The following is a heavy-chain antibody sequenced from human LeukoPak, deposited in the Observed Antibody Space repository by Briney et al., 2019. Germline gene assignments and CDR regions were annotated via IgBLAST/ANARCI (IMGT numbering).Heavy chain of an antibody. D-gene: IGHD3-22*01. CDR3: ARDYYYDSSGYPTPDY. CDR2: TSYDGSNK. J-gene: IGHJ4*02. CDR1: GFTFSSYA. V-gene: IGHV3-30-3*01. Sequence: GGSLRLSCAASGFTFSSYAMHWVRQAPGKGLEWVAVTSYDGSNKYYADSVKGRFTISRDNSKNTLYLQMNSLRAEDTAVYYCARDYYYDSSGYPTPDYWGQGTLVTVSS.